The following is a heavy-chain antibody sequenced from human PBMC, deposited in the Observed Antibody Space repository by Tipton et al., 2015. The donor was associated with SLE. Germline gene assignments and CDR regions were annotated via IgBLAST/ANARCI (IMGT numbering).Heavy chain of an antibody. J-gene: IGHJ4*02. D-gene: IGHD3-10*01. CDR1: GGSISSYY. CDR3: ARGLGPLGN. Sequence: TLSLTCTVSGGSISSYYWSWIRQPPGKGLEWIGYIYYSGNTNYNPSLKSRVTISVDTSKNQFSLKLSSVTAADTAVYYCARGLGPLGNWGQGTLVTVSS. CDR2: IYYSGNT. V-gene: IGHV4-59*08.